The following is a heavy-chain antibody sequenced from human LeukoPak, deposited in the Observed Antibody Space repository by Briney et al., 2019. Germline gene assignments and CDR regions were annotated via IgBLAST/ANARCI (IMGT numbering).Heavy chain of an antibody. D-gene: IGHD6-19*01. J-gene: IGHJ4*02. Sequence: SETLSLTCTVSGGSISSSSYYWGWIRQPPGKGLEWIGTIYYSGSTYYNPSLKSRVTISVDTSKNQFSLKLSSVTAADTAVYYCARVDPMCSSDWYDDYRGQGTLVTVSS. CDR2: IYYSGST. CDR1: GGSISSSSYY. CDR3: ARVDPMCSSDWYDDY. V-gene: IGHV4-39*01.